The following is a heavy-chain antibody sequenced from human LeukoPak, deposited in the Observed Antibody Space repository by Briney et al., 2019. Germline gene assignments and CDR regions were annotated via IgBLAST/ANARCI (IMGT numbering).Heavy chain of an antibody. D-gene: IGHD3-22*01. J-gene: IGHJ3*02. CDR3: ARGGYYDSSGYSRGRDAFDI. CDR1: GGSISSHY. CDR2: IYYSGST. Sequence: SETLSLTCTVSGGSISSHYWSWIRQPPGKGLEWIGYIYYSGSTNYNPSLKSRVTISVDTSKNQFSLKLSSVTAADTAVYYCARGGYYDSSGYSRGRDAFDIWGQGTMVTVSS. V-gene: IGHV4-59*11.